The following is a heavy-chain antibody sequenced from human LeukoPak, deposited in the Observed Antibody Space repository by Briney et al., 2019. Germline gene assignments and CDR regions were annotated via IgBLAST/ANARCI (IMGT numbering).Heavy chain of an antibody. CDR2: ISGSGGST. CDR1: GFTFSSYA. J-gene: IGHJ4*02. Sequence: GGSLRLSCAASGFTFSSYAMSWVRQAPGKGLEWVSGISGSGGSTYNADSVKGRFTISRDNSKNTVYLQMNSLRAEDTAVYYCAKDRKLGIQLCHNPFDYWGQGTLVTVSS. D-gene: IGHD5-18*01. CDR3: AKDRKLGIQLCHNPFDY. V-gene: IGHV3-23*01.